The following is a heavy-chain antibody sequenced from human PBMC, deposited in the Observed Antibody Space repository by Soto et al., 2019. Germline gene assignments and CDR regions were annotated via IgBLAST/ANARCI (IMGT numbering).Heavy chain of an antibody. CDR1: GFTFTSYG. D-gene: IGHD4-17*01. J-gene: IGHJ4*02. CDR2: VTNTGGIT. CDR3: AKDLTAKSAGDYDY. V-gene: IGHV3-23*01. Sequence: GGSLRLSCVASGFTFTSYGMTWVRQPPGKGLEWVSSVTNTGGITHHADSVKGRFTISRDNSKNTLYLQMNSLRAEDTAVYYCAKDLTAKSAGDYDYWGQGTLDTVSS.